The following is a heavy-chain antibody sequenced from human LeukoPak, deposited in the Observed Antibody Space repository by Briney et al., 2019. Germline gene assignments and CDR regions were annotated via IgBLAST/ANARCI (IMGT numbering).Heavy chain of an antibody. CDR3: ATLDLPPSTAAVAS. D-gene: IGHD6-13*01. CDR1: RYRQSEVS. V-gene: IGHV1-24*01. Sequence: SSVIGWCNRSRYRQSEVSGKWVEQGPGRGLKWKAGFVLEDGERIYAQKFRGRVRVTEDTSTDTAYMELSSLRSEDTAVYYCATLDLPPSTAAVASWGQGTLVTVSS. CDR2: FVLEDGER. J-gene: IGHJ5*01.